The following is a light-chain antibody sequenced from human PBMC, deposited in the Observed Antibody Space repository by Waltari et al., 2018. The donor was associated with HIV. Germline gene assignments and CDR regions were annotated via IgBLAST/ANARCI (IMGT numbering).Light chain of an antibody. V-gene: IGLV2-11*01. CDR3: CSYAGSYTFVV. Sequence: QSALTQPRSVSGSPGQSVTISCTGTSSDVGGYNYVSWYQQHPGKAPKLMIYDVSKRPSGVPNRFSGSKSGNTASLTISGLQADDEACYYCCSYAGSYTFVVFGGGTKLTVL. J-gene: IGLJ2*01. CDR2: DVS. CDR1: SSDVGGYNY.